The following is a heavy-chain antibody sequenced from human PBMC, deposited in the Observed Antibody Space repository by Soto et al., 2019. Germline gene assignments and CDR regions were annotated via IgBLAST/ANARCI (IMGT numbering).Heavy chain of an antibody. V-gene: IGHV1-69*13. CDR1: GGTFSSYA. CDR3: AREKYSYGFVESAFDY. J-gene: IGHJ4*02. CDR2: IIPIFGTA. Sequence: ASVKVSCKASGGTFSSYAISWVRQAPGQGLEWMGGIIPIFGTANYAQKFQGRVTITADESTSTAYMELSSLRSEDTAVYYCAREKYSYGFVESAFDYWGQGTLVTVSS. D-gene: IGHD5-18*01.